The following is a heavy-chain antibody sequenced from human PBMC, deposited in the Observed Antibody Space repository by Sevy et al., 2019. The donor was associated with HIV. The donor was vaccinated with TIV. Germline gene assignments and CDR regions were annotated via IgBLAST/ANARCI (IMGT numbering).Heavy chain of an antibody. J-gene: IGHJ4*02. D-gene: IGHD1-26*01. V-gene: IGHV3-21*06. CDR1: GFTFSSYS. CDR3: ARGPPDGSYDYFDY. CDR2: ISGSSNYI. Sequence: GGSLRLSCAASGFTFSSYSMNWVRQAPGKGLEWVSAISGSSNYIYYAESVKGRFIISRDNVKNTRYLQMNSLRADDTAVYYCARGPPDGSYDYFDYWGQGTLVTVSS.